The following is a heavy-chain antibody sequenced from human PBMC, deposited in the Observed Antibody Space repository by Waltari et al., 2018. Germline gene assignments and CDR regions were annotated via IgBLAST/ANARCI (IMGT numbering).Heavy chain of an antibody. V-gene: IGHV3-9*03. Sequence: EVQLVESGGGLVQPGRSLRPSCAASGFTFDDYAMHWVRQAPGKGLEWVSGISWNSGSIGYADSVKGRFTISRDNAKNSLYLQMNSLRAEDMALYYCAKDAKSETGYMDVWGKGTTVTISS. CDR2: ISWNSGSI. CDR1: GFTFDDYA. CDR3: AKDAKSETGYMDV. J-gene: IGHJ6*03.